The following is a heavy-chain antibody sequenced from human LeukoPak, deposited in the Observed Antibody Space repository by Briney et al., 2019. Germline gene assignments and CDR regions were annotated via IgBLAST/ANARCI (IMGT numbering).Heavy chain of an antibody. Sequence: GESLKISCKGSGYSFTSYWIGWVRQMPGKGLEWMGIIYPGDSDTRYSPSFQGQVTISADKSIGTAYLQWSSLKASDTAMYYCARHAYYYGSGSYKGVSRFDYWGQGTLVTVSS. D-gene: IGHD3-10*01. J-gene: IGHJ4*02. V-gene: IGHV5-51*01. CDR1: GYSFTSYW. CDR2: IYPGDSDT. CDR3: ARHAYYYGSGSYKGVSRFDY.